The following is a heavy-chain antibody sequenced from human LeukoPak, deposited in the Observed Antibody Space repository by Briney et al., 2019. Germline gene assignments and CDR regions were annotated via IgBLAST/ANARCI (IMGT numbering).Heavy chain of an antibody. CDR2: MNPNSGNT. D-gene: IGHD2-21*01. V-gene: IGHV1-8*01. J-gene: IGHJ4*02. Sequence: ASVKVSCKASGYTFTSYDINWVRQATGQGLEWMGWMNPNSGNTGYAQKFQGRVTMTRNTSISTAYMELSSLRSEDTAVYYCARDPRGDAYFDYWGQGTLVTVSS. CDR1: GYTFTSYD. CDR3: ARDPRGDAYFDY.